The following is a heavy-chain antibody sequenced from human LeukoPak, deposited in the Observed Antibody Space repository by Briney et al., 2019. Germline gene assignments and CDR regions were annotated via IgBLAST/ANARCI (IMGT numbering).Heavy chain of an antibody. J-gene: IGHJ4*02. CDR1: GFTFDDYA. V-gene: IGHV3-9*01. CDR3: TRFGDYGEY. Sequence: GGSLRLSCAASGFTFDDYAMHWVRQAPGKGLEWVSGISWNSGSIGYADSVKGRFTISRDNAKNTLYLQMSSLRAEDSALYYCTRFGDYGEYWGQGTLVTVSS. CDR2: ISWNSGSI. D-gene: IGHD3-10*01.